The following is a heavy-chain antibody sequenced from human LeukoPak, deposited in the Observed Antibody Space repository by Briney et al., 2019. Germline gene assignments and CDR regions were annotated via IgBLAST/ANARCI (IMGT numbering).Heavy chain of an antibody. V-gene: IGHV3-33*01. CDR1: GFTFSSYG. D-gene: IGHD6-13*01. CDR2: IWYDGSNK. CDR3: ARDRSIAAAGWFDP. J-gene: IGHJ5*02. Sequence: PGGSLRLSCAASGFTFSSYGMHWVRQAPGKGLEGVAVIWYDGSNKYYADSVKGRFTISRENSKNTLYLQMNSLRAEDTAVYYCARDRSIAAAGWFDPWGQGTLVTVSS.